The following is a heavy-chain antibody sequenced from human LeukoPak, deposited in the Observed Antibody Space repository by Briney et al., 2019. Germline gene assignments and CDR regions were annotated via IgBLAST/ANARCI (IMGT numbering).Heavy chain of an antibody. V-gene: IGHV3-48*04. CDR2: ISTSSSTI. D-gene: IGHD5-18*01. CDR1: GFTFSSYS. J-gene: IGHJ4*02. Sequence: GGSLRLSCTAPGFTFSSYSMNWVRQAPGKGLEWVSYISTSSSTIDYADSVKGRFTISRDNAKNSLYLQMNSLRAEDTAVYYCARLRGYSYGYADYWGRGTLVTVSS. CDR3: ARLRGYSYGYADY.